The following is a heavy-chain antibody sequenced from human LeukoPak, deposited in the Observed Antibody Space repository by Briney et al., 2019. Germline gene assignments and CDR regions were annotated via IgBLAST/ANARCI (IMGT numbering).Heavy chain of an antibody. CDR3: ATIGDYVLAGGDY. Sequence: PSETLSLTCTVSGGSISSGNTYWSWIRQPPGKGLEWIGYIYYSGSTYYNPSLKSRLTISVDTSKNQFSLKLSSVAAADTAVYYCATIGDYVLAGGDYWGQGTLVTVSS. D-gene: IGHD4-17*01. V-gene: IGHV4-30-4*01. CDR2: IYYSGST. CDR1: GGSISSGNTY. J-gene: IGHJ4*02.